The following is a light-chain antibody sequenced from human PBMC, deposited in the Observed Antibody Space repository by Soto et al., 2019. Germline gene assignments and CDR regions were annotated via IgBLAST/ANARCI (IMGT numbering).Light chain of an antibody. CDR1: SSDVGSYDL. CDR3: CSYAGESTLV. V-gene: IGLV2-23*01. CDR2: EGS. Sequence: QSALTQPASVSGSPGQSITISCTGTSSDVGSYDLVSWYQQHPGKAPKLMIYEGSKRPSGVSNRFSGSKSGNTASLTISGLQDEDEADYYCCSYAGESTLVFGGGTKVTVL. J-gene: IGLJ2*01.